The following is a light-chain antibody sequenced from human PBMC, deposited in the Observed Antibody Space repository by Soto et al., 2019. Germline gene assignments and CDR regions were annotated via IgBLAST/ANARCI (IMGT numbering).Light chain of an antibody. CDR2: WAS. J-gene: IGKJ1*01. V-gene: IGKV4-1*01. CDR1: QNILYSSNNKNY. CDR3: QQYYNVPWT. Sequence: DIVMTQSPDSLAVSLGERATINCKSSQNILYSSNNKNYLAWYQQKPGQPPKLLIYWASTRESGVPGRFSGSGSGTDFTLTISSLQAEDVAVYYCQQYYNVPWTFGQGTKVDIK.